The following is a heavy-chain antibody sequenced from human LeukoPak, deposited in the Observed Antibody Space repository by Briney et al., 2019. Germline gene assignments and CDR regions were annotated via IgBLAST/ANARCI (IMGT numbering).Heavy chain of an antibody. CDR2: ISSSGSTI. CDR3: ARDLSWWLLH. J-gene: IGHJ4*02. CDR1: GFTFSSYE. Sequence: PGGSLRLSCAASGFTFSSYEMNWVRQAPGKGLEWVSYISSSGSTIYYADSVKGRFTISRDNAKNSLYLQMNSLRAEDTAVYYCARDLSWWLLHWGQGTLVTVSS. D-gene: IGHD2-21*02. V-gene: IGHV3-48*03.